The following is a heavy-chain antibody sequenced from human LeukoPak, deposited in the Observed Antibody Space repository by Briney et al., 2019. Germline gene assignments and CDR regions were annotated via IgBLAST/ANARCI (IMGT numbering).Heavy chain of an antibody. V-gene: IGHV5-51*01. J-gene: IGHJ4*02. Sequence: GESLKISCQGSGYSFTSHWIVWVRQMSGTGLEWMGIIYPYDSDTRYSPSFAGQVTISADKSTSTAFLQWSSLKASDTAMYFCARRLSSGSFDYWGQGTLVTVSP. CDR3: ARRLSSGSFDY. CDR2: IYPYDSDT. CDR1: GYSFTSHW. D-gene: IGHD3-22*01.